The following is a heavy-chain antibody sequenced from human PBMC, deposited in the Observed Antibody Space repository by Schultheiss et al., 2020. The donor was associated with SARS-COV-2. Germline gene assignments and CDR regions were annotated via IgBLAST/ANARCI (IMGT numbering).Heavy chain of an antibody. CDR2: INHSGGT. CDR3: ASMLAKAAAGKPDGFDP. J-gene: IGHJ5*02. D-gene: IGHD6-13*01. CDR1: GFTFSSYA. V-gene: IGHV4-34*01. Sequence: GSLRLSCAASGFTFSSYAMSWVRQAPGKGLEWIGEINHSGGTNYNPSLESRVSISVDTSKNQFSLKVSSVTAADTAVYYCASMLAKAAAGKPDGFDPWGQGTLVTVSS.